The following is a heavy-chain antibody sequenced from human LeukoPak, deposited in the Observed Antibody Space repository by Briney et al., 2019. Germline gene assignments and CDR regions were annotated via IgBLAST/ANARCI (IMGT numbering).Heavy chain of an antibody. CDR2: IKLDGSET. V-gene: IGHV3-7*04. J-gene: IGHJ5*02. D-gene: IGHD3-16*01. CDR3: ARRGGGSNWLDP. Sequence: GGSLRLSCAASGFTFSDYRMTWVRQAPGKGLEWVASIKLDGSETYYEDSVKGRFTISRDNAKNSLYLQMNSLRAEDTAVCFCARRGGGSNWLDPWGQGTLVIVSS. CDR1: GFTFSDYR.